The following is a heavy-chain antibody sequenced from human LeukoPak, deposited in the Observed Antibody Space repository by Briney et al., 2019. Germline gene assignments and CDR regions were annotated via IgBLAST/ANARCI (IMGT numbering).Heavy chain of an antibody. D-gene: IGHD4-17*01. Sequence: PSETLSLTCTVSGGSISSSSYYWGWIRQPPGKGLEWIGSIYYSGSTYYNPSLKSRVTISVDASKNQFSLKLSSVTAADTAVYYCARVKAPTTTVIFDYWGQGTLVTVSS. V-gene: IGHV4-39*07. CDR2: IYYSGST. J-gene: IGHJ4*02. CDR3: ARVKAPTTTVIFDY. CDR1: GGSISSSSYY.